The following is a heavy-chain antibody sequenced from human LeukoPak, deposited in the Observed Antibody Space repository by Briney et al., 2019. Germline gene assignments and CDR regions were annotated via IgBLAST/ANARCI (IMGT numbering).Heavy chain of an antibody. J-gene: IGHJ6*02. CDR1: GGSISSSNW. CDR3: ARSIYSGYDRVGLNYYYYYGMDV. Sequence: SETLSLTCAVSGGSISSSNWWSWVRQPPGKGLEWIGEIYHSGSTNYNPSLKSRVTISVDKSKNQFSLKLSSVTAADTAVYYCARSIYSGYDRVGLNYYYYYGMDVWGQGTTVTVSS. CDR2: IYHSGST. D-gene: IGHD5-12*01. V-gene: IGHV4-4*02.